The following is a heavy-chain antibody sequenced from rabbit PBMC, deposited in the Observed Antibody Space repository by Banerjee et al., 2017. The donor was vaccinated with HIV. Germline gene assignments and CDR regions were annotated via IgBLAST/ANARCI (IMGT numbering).Heavy chain of an antibody. J-gene: IGHJ4*01. V-gene: IGHV1S45*01. CDR3: ARDLAGVIGWNFNL. CDR2: IYVGSSGST. Sequence: QEQLEESGGDLVTPGGTLTLTCTASGFTISSYHMCWVRQAPGKGLEWIACIYVGSSGSTYYANWAKGRFTISKASWTTVTLQMTSLTAADTASYFCARDLAGVIGWNFNLWGQGTLVTVS. D-gene: IGHD4-1*01. CDR1: GFTISSYH.